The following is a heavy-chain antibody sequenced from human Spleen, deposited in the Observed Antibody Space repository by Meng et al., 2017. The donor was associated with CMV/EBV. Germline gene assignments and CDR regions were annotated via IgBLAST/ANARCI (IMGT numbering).Heavy chain of an antibody. CDR2: IYSGGST. Sequence: GGSLRLPCAASGFSFSTHVMNWVRQAPGKGLEWVSVIYSGGSTYYADSVKGRFTISRDNSKNTLYLQMNSLRAEDTAVYYCAREDHYSSSFDYWGQGTLVTVSS. D-gene: IGHD6-13*01. CDR1: GFSFSTHV. CDR3: AREDHYSSSFDY. V-gene: IGHV3-66*02. J-gene: IGHJ4*02.